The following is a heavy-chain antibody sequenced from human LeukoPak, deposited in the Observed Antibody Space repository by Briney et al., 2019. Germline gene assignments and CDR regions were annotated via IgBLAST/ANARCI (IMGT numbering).Heavy chain of an antibody. Sequence: EASVKVSCKASGGTFSSYAISWVRQAPGQGLEWMGGIIPSFGTANYAQKFQGRVTITADESTSTAYMELSSLRSEDTAVYYCARGGTVGFDYWGQGTLVTVSS. CDR2: IIPSFGTA. CDR3: ARGGTVGFDY. J-gene: IGHJ4*02. V-gene: IGHV1-69*13. D-gene: IGHD4-23*01. CDR1: GGTFSSYA.